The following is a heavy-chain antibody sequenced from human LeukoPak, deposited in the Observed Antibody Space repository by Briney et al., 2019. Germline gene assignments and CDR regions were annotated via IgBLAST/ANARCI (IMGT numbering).Heavy chain of an antibody. V-gene: IGHV1-69*04. J-gene: IGHJ4*02. Sequence: SVKVSCKASGGTFSSYAISWVRQAPEQGLEWVGRIIPILGIANYAQKFQGRVTITADKSTRPAYLELSSLRSEDPAVYYCAILPGIAAAGFDYWGQGTLVTVSS. CDR2: IIPILGIA. D-gene: IGHD6-13*01. CDR1: GGTFSSYA. CDR3: AILPGIAAAGFDY.